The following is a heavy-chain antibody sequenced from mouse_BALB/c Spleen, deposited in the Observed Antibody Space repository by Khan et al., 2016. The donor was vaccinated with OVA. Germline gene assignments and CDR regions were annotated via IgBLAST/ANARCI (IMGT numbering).Heavy chain of an antibody. CDR3: ARLAYYYNSEGFAY. CDR1: GFTFSTYG. Sequence: EVKLVESGGDLVKPGGSLKLSCAASGFTFSTYGMSWVRRTPDMRLEWVATISSGGHYTYCPDSENGRFTITRDNAKTTLYLQMSSLKSDDTAIYYCARLAYYYNSEGFAYWGQGTLVTVSA. D-gene: IGHD1-1*01. V-gene: IGHV5-6*02. J-gene: IGHJ3*01. CDR2: ISSGGHYT.